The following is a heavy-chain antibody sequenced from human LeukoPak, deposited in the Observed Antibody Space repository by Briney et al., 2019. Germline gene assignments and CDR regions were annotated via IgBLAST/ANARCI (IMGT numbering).Heavy chain of an antibody. CDR3: ARSLSDLDY. J-gene: IGHJ4*02. D-gene: IGHD3-3*02. CDR2: ISGSGGGT. V-gene: IGHV3-23*01. CDR1: GFIFYGYA. Sequence: QSGGSLRLSCAASGFIFYGYAMSWVRQAPGKGLEWVSAISGSGGGTYYADSVKGRFTISRDNSKNTLYLQMNSLRAEDTALYYCARSLSDLDYWGQGTLVTVSS.